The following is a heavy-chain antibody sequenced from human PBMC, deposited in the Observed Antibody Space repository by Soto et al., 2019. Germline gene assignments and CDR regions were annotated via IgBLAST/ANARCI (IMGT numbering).Heavy chain of an antibody. D-gene: IGHD5-12*01. V-gene: IGHV3-23*01. CDR1: GFAFSSYA. CDR3: AKFEYSGYDSNYYYYYYGMDV. Sequence: PGGSLRLSCAASGFAFSSYAMSWVRQAPGKGLEWVSGISGSGGTTYYADSVKGRFTISRDNSKNTMYLQMNSLRAEDTAVYYCAKFEYSGYDSNYYYYYYGMDVWGQGTTVTVSS. J-gene: IGHJ6*02. CDR2: ISGSGGTT.